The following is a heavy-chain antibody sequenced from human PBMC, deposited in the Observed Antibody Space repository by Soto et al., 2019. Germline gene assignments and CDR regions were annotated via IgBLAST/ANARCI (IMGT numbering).Heavy chain of an antibody. Sequence: QVQLVQSGAEVKKPGASVKVSCKASGYTFTSYGISWVRQAPGQGLEWMGWISAYNGNTNYAQKLQGRVTMTTDTSTSTAYMERRGLRSDDTAVDYCARDRITRIVVVHGGVYAFDIWGQGTMVTVSS. CDR2: ISAYNGNT. V-gene: IGHV1-18*01. CDR3: ARDRITRIVVVHGGVYAFDI. D-gene: IGHD3-22*01. CDR1: GYTFTSYG. J-gene: IGHJ3*02.